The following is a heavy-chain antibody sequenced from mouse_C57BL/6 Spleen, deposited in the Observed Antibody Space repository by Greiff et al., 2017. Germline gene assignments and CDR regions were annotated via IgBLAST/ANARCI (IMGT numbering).Heavy chain of an antibody. J-gene: IGHJ3*01. CDR2: IDPETGGT. V-gene: IGHV1-15*01. D-gene: IGHD1-1*01. Sequence: QVQLQQSGAELVRPGASVTLSCKASGYTFTDYDMHWVKQTPVHGLEWIGAIDPETGGTAYNQKFKGKAILTADKSSSTAYMELRSLTSEDSAVYYGTLYYGSSGAWFAYWGQGTLVTVSA. CDR3: TLYYGSSGAWFAY. CDR1: GYTFTDYD.